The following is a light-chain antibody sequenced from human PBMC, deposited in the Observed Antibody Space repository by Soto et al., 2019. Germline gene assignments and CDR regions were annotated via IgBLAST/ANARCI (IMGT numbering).Light chain of an antibody. CDR3: SSFATTDTPMV. CDR1: SSDVGGYNH. Sequence: QSALTQPASVSGSPGQSITISCTGTSSDVGGYNHVSWYQQHPGEAPKLMIYDVSSRPSGVSNRFSGSKAADTASLTISGRQAEDEADYYCSSFATTDTPMVFGGGTKVTVL. CDR2: DVS. J-gene: IGLJ2*01. V-gene: IGLV2-14*03.